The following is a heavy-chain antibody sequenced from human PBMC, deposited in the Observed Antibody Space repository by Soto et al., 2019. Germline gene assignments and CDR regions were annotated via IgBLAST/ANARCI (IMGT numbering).Heavy chain of an antibody. V-gene: IGHV4-59*01. CDR2: IYYSGST. J-gene: IGHJ5*02. CDR1: GGSISSYY. D-gene: IGHD6-6*01. CDR3: ARAIPRIAARLSWFDP. Sequence: TSETLSLTCTVSGGSISSYYWSWIRQPPGKGLEWIGYIYYSGSTNYNPSLKSRVTISVDTSKNQFSLKLSSVTAADTAVYYCARAIPRIAARLSWFDPWGQGTLVTVSS.